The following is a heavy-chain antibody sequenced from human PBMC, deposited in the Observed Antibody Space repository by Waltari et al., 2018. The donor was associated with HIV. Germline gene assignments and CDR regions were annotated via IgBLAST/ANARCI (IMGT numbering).Heavy chain of an antibody. J-gene: IGHJ4*02. Sequence: EVQLLESGGGLVQPGGSLSLSCAASEFTFTKYAMNWVRQAPGQGLEWVSAISGSGGSAYYADSVKGRFTISRDNSKNTLFLQMESLRAEDTAIYYCAKLSHIAVAGTIDYWGQGTLVTVSA. CDR2: ISGSGGSA. CDR1: EFTFTKYA. V-gene: IGHV3-23*01. CDR3: AKLSHIAVAGTIDY. D-gene: IGHD6-19*01.